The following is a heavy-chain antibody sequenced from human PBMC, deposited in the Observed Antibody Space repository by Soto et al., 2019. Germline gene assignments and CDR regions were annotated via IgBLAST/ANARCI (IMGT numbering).Heavy chain of an antibody. D-gene: IGHD6-19*01. Sequence: SETLSLTCTVSGGSISSYYWSWIRQPPGKGLEWIGYIYYSGSTNYNPSLKSRVTISVDTSKNQFSLKLNSVTAAVTAVYYCARDPSGWHYFDYWGQGTLVTVSS. CDR1: GGSISSYY. CDR3: ARDPSGWHYFDY. CDR2: IYYSGST. V-gene: IGHV4-59*01. J-gene: IGHJ4*02.